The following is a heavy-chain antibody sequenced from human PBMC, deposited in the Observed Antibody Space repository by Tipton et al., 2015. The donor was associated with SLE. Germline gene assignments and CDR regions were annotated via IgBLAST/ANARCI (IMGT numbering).Heavy chain of an antibody. CDR1: GGTFSSYA. CDR3: ARVGQYCSGGSCYDYDAFDI. V-gene: IGHV1-69*01. CDR2: IIPIFGTA. J-gene: IGHJ3*02. Sequence: QVQLVQSGPEVKKPGSSVKVSCKASGGTFSSYAISWVRQAPGQGLEWMGGIIPIFGTANYAQKFQGRVTITADESTSTAYMELSSLRSEDTAVYYCARVGQYCSGGSCYDYDAFDIWGQGTMVTVSS. D-gene: IGHD2-15*01.